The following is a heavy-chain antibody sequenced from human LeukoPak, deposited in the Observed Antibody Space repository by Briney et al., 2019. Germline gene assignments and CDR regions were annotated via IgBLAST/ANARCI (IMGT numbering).Heavy chain of an antibody. D-gene: IGHD6-19*01. J-gene: IGHJ4*02. V-gene: IGHV4-59*08. CDR1: GGSIYSHY. CDR2: IYYKGNT. CDR3: MRRDTGWNYSDY. Sequence: SETLSLTCAVSGGSIYSHYWGWVRQPPGKGLECIGDIYYKGNTNYNPPLKSRVTISLDTSKNHLSLTLTYVVAADTAIYYCMRRDTGWNYSDYWGQGILVTVSS.